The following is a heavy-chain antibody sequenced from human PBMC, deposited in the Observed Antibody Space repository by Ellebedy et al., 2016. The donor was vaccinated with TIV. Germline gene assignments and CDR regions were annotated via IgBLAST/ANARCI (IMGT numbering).Heavy chain of an antibody. CDR3: TNMTRNYDILTGYYLNWFDP. V-gene: IGHV3-15*01. Sequence: GGSLRLSXAASGFTFSNAWMSWVRQAPGKGLEWVGRIKSKTDGGTTDYAAPVKGRFTISRDDSKNTLYLQMNSLKTEDTAVYYCTNMTRNYDILTGYYLNWFDPWGQGTLVTVSS. D-gene: IGHD3-9*01. CDR1: GFTFSNAW. J-gene: IGHJ5*02. CDR2: IKSKTDGGTT.